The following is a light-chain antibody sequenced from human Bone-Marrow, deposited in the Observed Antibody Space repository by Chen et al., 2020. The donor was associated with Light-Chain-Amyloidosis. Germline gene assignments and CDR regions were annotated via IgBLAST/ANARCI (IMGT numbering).Light chain of an antibody. V-gene: IGKV4-1*01. J-gene: IGKJ4*01. CDR2: WAS. Sequence: IVLTQSPDSLTVSLGERATIQGESSQSVLFTSNNKNYLAWYQQRPGQPPKLLISWASTRESGVPDRFSGSGSGTHFTLNISRLRAEDVAVYYCQQYYISPLTFGGGTKVEVK. CDR1: QSVLFTSNNKNY. CDR3: QQYYISPLT.